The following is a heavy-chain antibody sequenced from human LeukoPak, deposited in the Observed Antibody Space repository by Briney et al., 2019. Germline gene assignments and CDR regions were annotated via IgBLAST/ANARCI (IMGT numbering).Heavy chain of an antibody. D-gene: IGHD3-10*01. V-gene: IGHV6-1*01. J-gene: IGHJ5*02. Sequence: SQTLSLTCAISGDSVSGTSTGWNWIRQSPSRGLEWLGRIYYRSKWYNDYAPSVQSRVTINPDTSKNQFPLQLNSVTHDDTAVYYCTGGGVVRGILHWLDPWGQGTLVTVSS. CDR2: IYYRSKWYN. CDR3: TGGGVVRGILHWLDP. CDR1: GDSVSGTSTG.